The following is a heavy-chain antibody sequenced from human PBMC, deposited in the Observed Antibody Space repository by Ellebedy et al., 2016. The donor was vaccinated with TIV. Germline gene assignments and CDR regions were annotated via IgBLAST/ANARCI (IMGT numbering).Heavy chain of an antibody. CDR3: ARMSAFCTVECFDR. Sequence: GESLKFSCKGSGYIFTNYWHTWVRPMPGKGLEWMWRIDPRDSYSSYSPSFQGHVPLSADKSLTTAYLQWSHLKASDTAMYYCARMSAFCTVECFDRWGQGTLVTVSS. CDR2: IDPRDSYS. CDR1: GYIFTNYW. J-gene: IGHJ4*02. D-gene: IGHD2-8*02. V-gene: IGHV5-10-1*01.